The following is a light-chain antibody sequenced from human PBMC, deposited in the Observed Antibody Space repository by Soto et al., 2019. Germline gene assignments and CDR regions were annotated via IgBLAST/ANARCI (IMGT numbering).Light chain of an antibody. CDR2: GVY. J-gene: IGLJ3*02. V-gene: IGLV2-14*01. Sequence: QSALTQPASVSGSPGQSITISCTGSSDDIGTYEYISWHQHHPGKAPKLILFGVYDRPSGISDRFSGSKSGTSASLGISGLRSEDEADYYCAAWDDSLTGRVFGGGTKVTVL. CDR3: AAWDDSLTGRV. CDR1: SDDIGTYEY.